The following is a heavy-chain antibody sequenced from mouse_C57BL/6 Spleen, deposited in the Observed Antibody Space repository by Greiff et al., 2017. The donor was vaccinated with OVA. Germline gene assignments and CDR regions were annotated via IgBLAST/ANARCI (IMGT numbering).Heavy chain of an antibody. Sequence: VQLKQSVAELVRPGASVKLSCTASGFNIKNTYMHWVKQRPEQGLEWIGRIDPANGNTKYAPKFQGKATITADTSSNTAYLQLSSLTSEDTAIYYGALNYYGSSSYWYFDVWGTGTTVTVSS. V-gene: IGHV14-3*01. CDR1: GFNIKNTY. CDR3: ALNYYGSSSYWYFDV. CDR2: IDPANGNT. J-gene: IGHJ1*03. D-gene: IGHD1-1*01.